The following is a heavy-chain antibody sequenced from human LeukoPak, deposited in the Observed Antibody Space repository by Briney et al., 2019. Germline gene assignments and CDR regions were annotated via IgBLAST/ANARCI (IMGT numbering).Heavy chain of an antibody. CDR3: ARDRKIVGANYYYYGMDV. CDR1: GGSISSSAYY. D-gene: IGHD1-26*01. J-gene: IGHJ6*02. Sequence: PSETLSLTCTVSGGSISSSAYYWGWIRRPPGKGLEWIGSIYCSGSTYYNPSLKSRVTISVDTSKNQFSLKLSSVTAADTAVYYCARDRKIVGANYYYYGMDVWGQGTTVTVSS. V-gene: IGHV4-39*07. CDR2: IYCSGST.